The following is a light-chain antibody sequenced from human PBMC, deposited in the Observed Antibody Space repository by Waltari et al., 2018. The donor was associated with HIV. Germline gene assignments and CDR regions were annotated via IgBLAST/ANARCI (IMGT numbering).Light chain of an antibody. V-gene: IGLV2-14*01. Sequence: QSALTQPASVSGSPGQSISIPCTGTRRDVGGYNAVSWYQQHPAKAPKLVILEVSNRPSGVSNRFSGSKSGNRASLTISGLQAEDEAYYYCSSYTSSDTVVFGGGTKVTVL. CDR1: RRDVGGYNA. J-gene: IGLJ2*01. CDR3: SSYTSSDTVV. CDR2: EVS.